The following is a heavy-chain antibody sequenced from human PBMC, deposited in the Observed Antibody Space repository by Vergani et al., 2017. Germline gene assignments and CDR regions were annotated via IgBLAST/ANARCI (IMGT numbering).Heavy chain of an antibody. J-gene: IGHJ6*03. CDR2: IYYDGSKK. Sequence: QVQLVESGGGVVQPGRSLRLSCTSSGFTFSTYAMHWVRQAPGKGLEWVAIIYYDGSKKYYADSVKGRFTISRDNSRNTLDLLMSSPRAEDTAIYYCVREGSYCGSTTCRNPSYVYYYHMDVWGEGTTVTVSS. D-gene: IGHD2-21*01. CDR1: GFTFSTYA. V-gene: IGHV3-33*01. CDR3: VREGSYCGSTTCRNPSYVYYYHMDV.